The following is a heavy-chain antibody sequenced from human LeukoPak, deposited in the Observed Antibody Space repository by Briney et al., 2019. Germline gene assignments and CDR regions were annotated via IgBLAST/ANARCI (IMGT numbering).Heavy chain of an antibody. CDR2: IRYDGSNK. CDR3: AKDVGTYCGGDCPNWFDP. V-gene: IGHV3-30*02. D-gene: IGHD2-21*01. J-gene: IGHJ5*02. CDR1: GFTFSSYG. Sequence: GGSLRLSCAASGFTFSSYGMDWVRQAPGKGLEWVAFIRYDGSNKYYADSVKGRFTISRNNSKNTLYLQMNSLRAEDTAVYYCAKDVGTYCGGDCPNWFDPWGQGTLVTVSS.